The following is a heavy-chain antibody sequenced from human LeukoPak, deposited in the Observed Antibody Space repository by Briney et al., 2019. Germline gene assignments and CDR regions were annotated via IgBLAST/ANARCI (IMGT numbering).Heavy chain of an antibody. V-gene: IGHV3-23*01. J-gene: IGHJ4*01. D-gene: IGHD3-10*01. CDR2: ISGSAGTA. CDR1: GFTFSSYA. CDR3: AKGGHYGSGSYDLS. Sequence: PGGSLRLSCAASGFTFSSYAMSWVRQAPGKGLEWVSAISGSAGTAYYADSVKGRFTISRDNSKNTLYLQMNSLRAEDTAVYYCAKGGHYGSGSYDLSWGHGTLVTVSS.